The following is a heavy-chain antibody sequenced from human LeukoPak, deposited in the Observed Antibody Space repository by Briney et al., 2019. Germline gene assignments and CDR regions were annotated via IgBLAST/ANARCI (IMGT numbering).Heavy chain of an antibody. D-gene: IGHD1-26*01. CDR2: IYYSGST. CDR1: GGSISSYY. J-gene: IGHJ4*02. Sequence: PSETLSLTCTVSGGSISSYYWSWIRQPPGKGLEWIGYIYYSGSTNYNPSLKSRVTISVDTSKNQFSLKLISVTAADTAVYFCAISRGYFESWGQGTLVTVSS. CDR3: AISRGYFES. V-gene: IGHV4-59*01.